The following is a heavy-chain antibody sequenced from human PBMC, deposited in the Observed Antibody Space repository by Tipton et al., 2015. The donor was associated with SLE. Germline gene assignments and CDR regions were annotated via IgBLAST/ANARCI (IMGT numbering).Heavy chain of an antibody. J-gene: IGHJ4*02. Sequence: SLRLSCAASGFTFRSFSLNWIRQAPGKGLEWVSSISSTGFHIYYADSVKGRFTISRDNAKNSVYLQVNSLRAEDTAVYYCARHVLGANYEWASDYWGQGTLLTVSS. V-gene: IGHV3-21*03. CDR2: ISSTGFHI. D-gene: IGHD4/OR15-4a*01. CDR1: GFTFRSFS. CDR3: ARHVLGANYEWASDY.